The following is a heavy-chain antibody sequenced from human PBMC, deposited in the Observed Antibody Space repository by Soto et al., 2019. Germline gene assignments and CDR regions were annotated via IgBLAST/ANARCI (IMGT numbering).Heavy chain of an antibody. D-gene: IGHD3-22*01. CDR1: GGSVSSSNW. CDR3: ASLQSYYYDSTGYDAFDM. CDR2: INHSGST. J-gene: IGHJ3*02. V-gene: IGHV4-4*02. Sequence: QVQLQESGPGLVKPSGTLSLTCAVSGGSVSSSNWWSWVRQPPGKGLEWIGEINHSGSTNYNPSLKSRVTIPVDKSKNQFSLRLSPVTAADTAVYYCASLQSYYYDSTGYDAFDMWGQGTMVTVSS.